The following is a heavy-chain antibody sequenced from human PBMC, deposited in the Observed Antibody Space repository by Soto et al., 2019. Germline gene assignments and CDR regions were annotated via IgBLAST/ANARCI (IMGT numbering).Heavy chain of an antibody. CDR1: GYTFSSYA. CDR2: ISGSGGST. D-gene: IGHD4-17*01. Sequence: EVQLLESGGGLVQPGGSLRLACAASGYTFSSYAMSWVRQAPGKGLEWVSAISGSGGSTYYADSGKGRFTISRDNSKNPLYLQMNSLRAEDTAVYYCAKGVWHGDPLSDYWGQGTLVTVAS. J-gene: IGHJ4*02. V-gene: IGHV3-23*01. CDR3: AKGVWHGDPLSDY.